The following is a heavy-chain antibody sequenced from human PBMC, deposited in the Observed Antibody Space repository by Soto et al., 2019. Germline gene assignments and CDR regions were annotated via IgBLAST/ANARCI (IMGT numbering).Heavy chain of an antibody. J-gene: IGHJ6*02. Sequence: SETLSLTCAVYGGPFSGYYWSWIRQPPGKGLEWIGEINHSGSTNYNPSLKSRVTISVDTSKNQFSLKLSSVTAADTAVYYCARVRVTTAFKYYYYGMDVWGQGTTVTVSS. CDR3: ARVRVTTAFKYYYYGMDV. CDR1: GGPFSGYY. D-gene: IGHD4-17*01. V-gene: IGHV4-34*01. CDR2: INHSGST.